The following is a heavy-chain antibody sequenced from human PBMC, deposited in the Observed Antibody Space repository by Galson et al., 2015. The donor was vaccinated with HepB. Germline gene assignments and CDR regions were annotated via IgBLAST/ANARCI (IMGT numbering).Heavy chain of an antibody. D-gene: IGHD2-21*01. CDR3: ARGTGGGDVRKLRYYMDV. CDR2: TYYRSKWYN. V-gene: IGHV6-1*01. Sequence: CAISGDSVSSNSAAWNWIRQSPSRGLEWLGRTYYRSKWYNDYAVSVKSRITINPDTSKNQFSLQLNSVTPEDTAVYYCARGTGGGDVRKLRYYMDVWGKGTTVTVSS. CDR1: GDSVSSNSAA. J-gene: IGHJ6*03.